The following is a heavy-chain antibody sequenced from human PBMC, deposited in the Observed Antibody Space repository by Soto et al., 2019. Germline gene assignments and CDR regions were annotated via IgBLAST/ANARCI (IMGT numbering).Heavy chain of an antibody. CDR3: GWRVRVACTADWFDR. V-gene: IGHV4-4*02. D-gene: IGHD6-19*01. CDR2: IYHGGTT. J-gene: IGHJ5*02. Sequence: PSDTLSLTCAVSGVSICSNKWWSSVRQTPGKGLEWIGEIYHGGTTTYNPSLKSRVSISVDKSNNEFSLKLESVTAADTAVFYCGWRVRVACTADWFDRWCPG. CDR1: GVSICSNKW.